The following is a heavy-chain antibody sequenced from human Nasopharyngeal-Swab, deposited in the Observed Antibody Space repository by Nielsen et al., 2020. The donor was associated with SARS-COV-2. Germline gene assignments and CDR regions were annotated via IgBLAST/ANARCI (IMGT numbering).Heavy chain of an antibody. CDR2: ISGTGGRT. CDR1: KFTFSNHA. D-gene: IGHD3-10*01. Sequence: GGSLRLSCAASKFTFSNHAMSWVRQAPGKGLEWVSAISGTGGRTYYADSVKGRFTISRDNSKNTLYLQMNSPRVEDTAVYSCARHFGSGTNYYYYYHGMDVWGQGTTVTVSS. V-gene: IGHV3-23*01. CDR3: ARHFGSGTNYYYYYHGMDV. J-gene: IGHJ6*02.